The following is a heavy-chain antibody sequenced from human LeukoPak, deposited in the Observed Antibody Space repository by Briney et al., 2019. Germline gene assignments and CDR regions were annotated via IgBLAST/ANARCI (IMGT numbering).Heavy chain of an antibody. Sequence: PSETLSLTCTVSGGSLSSSSYYWGWVRQPPGTGLEWVGSIYYSGSTYYNPSLKSRVTISVDTSKNQFSLKLSSVTAADTAVYYCARGVAVAVRGRGFDYWGQGTLVTVSS. V-gene: IGHV4-39*01. CDR1: GGSLSSSSYY. J-gene: IGHJ4*02. D-gene: IGHD6-19*01. CDR3: ARGVAVAVRGRGFDY. CDR2: IYYSGST.